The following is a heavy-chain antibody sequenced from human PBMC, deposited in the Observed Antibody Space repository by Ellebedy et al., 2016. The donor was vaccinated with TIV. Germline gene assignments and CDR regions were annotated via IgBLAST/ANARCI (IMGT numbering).Heavy chain of an antibody. V-gene: IGHV3-30*04. CDR2: TSFDGKNK. D-gene: IGHD6-19*01. CDR3: ARDPYSSGWSAIGYFDL. Sequence: GESLKISCAASGFMFNTYAMHWVRQTPGKGLEWVAVTSFDGKNKHYADPVKGRFTISRDNSQNTLYLHMHSLRDEDTAVYYCARDPYSSGWSAIGYFDLWGQGALVTVSS. J-gene: IGHJ4*02. CDR1: GFMFNTYA.